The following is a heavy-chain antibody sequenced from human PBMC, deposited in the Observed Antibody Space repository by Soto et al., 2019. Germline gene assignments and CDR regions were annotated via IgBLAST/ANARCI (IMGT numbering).Heavy chain of an antibody. CDR3: ARDLFPYDPSGDPSYYFDY. V-gene: IGHV1-69*12. D-gene: IGHD4-17*01. Sequence: QVQLVQSGAEVKKPGSSVKVSCKASGGTFSSYAISWVRQAPGQGLEWMGGIIPIFGTANYAQKFQGRVTITADESTSTAYMELSSLRSEDTAVYYCARDLFPYDPSGDPSYYFDYWGQGTLITVSS. CDR2: IIPIFGTA. CDR1: GGTFSSYA. J-gene: IGHJ4*02.